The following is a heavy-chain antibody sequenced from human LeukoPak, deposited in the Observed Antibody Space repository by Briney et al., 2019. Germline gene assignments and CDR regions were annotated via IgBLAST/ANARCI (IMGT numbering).Heavy chain of an antibody. CDR1: GFTFSSYA. CDR2: IRGSGGST. D-gene: IGHD2-2*01. V-gene: IGHV3-23*01. CDR3: AKGVKEYPVSVDY. J-gene: IGHJ4*02. Sequence: GGSLRLSCAASGFTFSSYAMSWVRQAPGRGLEWVSAIRGSGGSTYYADSVKGRFTISRDNSKNTLYLQMNSLRAEDTAVYYCAKGVKEYPVSVDYWGQGTLVTVSS.